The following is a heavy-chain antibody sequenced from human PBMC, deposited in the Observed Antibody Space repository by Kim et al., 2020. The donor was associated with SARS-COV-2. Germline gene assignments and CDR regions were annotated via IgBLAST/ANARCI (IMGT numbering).Heavy chain of an antibody. CDR3: ARGPPYSESYWDAFDI. CDR1: GFSFSDSA. CDR2: IRSKANSYAT. D-gene: IGHD1-26*01. J-gene: IGHJ3*02. Sequence: GGSLRLSCAASGFSFSDSAMHWVRQASGKGLEWVGRIRSKANSYATVYAVSVEGRFTISRDDSKNTAYLQMDSLETEDTAVYYCARGPPYSESYWDAFDIWGQGTMFTVSS. V-gene: IGHV3-73*01.